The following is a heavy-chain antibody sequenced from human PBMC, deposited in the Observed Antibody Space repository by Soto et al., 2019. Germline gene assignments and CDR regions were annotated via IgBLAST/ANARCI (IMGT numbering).Heavy chain of an antibody. D-gene: IGHD2-21*02. J-gene: IGHJ4*02. CDR2: IYYSGRT. Sequence: SETMSLSCIVSGESISSSSYYWGWIRQPPGKGLEWSGSIYYSGRTYYNPSSKSRVTISIDTSKNQFSLKLSSVTATDTAVYYCARQRTTVVTHAYVDNWGQGAPVTV. CDR1: GESISSSSYY. CDR3: ARQRTTVVTHAYVDN. V-gene: IGHV4-39*01.